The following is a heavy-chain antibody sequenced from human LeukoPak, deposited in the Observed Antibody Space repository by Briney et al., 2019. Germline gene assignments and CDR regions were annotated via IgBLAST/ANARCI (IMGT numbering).Heavy chain of an antibody. Sequence: ASVKVSCKASGYTFTSYDINWVRQATGQGLEWMGWMNPNSGNTGYAQKFQGRVTMTRNTSISTAYMELSSLRSEDTAVYYCARMKITMIVVVRKYYYYGMDVWGQGTTVTVSS. J-gene: IGHJ6*02. V-gene: IGHV1-8*01. CDR2: MNPNSGNT. CDR1: GYTFTSYD. CDR3: ARMKITMIVVVRKYYYYGMDV. D-gene: IGHD3-22*01.